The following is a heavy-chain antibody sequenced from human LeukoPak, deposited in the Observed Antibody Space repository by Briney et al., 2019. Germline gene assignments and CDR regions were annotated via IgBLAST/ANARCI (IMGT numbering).Heavy chain of an antibody. J-gene: IGHJ4*02. CDR3: ASGPPFLKYFEY. D-gene: IGHD3-3*01. Sequence: PGGSLRLSCAASGFTFRDYYMNWFRQAPGKGLEWVSTISVGAEYIFYADSVKGRFTISRDDSNNALYLQMHSLRAEDTALYYCASGPPFLKYFEYWGQGTLVTVSS. V-gene: IGHV3-23*01. CDR2: ISVGAEYI. CDR1: GFTFRDYY.